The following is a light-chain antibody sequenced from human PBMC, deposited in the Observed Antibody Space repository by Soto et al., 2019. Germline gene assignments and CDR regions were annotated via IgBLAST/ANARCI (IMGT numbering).Light chain of an antibody. J-gene: IGKJ3*01. CDR3: QQYYCVPFS. CDR2: WAS. Sequence: DIVMTQARDSLAVSLGEWTTINCKSSQSVLYTSDTKNYLAWYQQQPGQPPKLLIYWASTRECAVPDRFSGSGCWTDFTLTIISPQAEAVAVYYCQQYYCVPFSFGPGTKVYIK. CDR1: QSVLYTSDTKNY. V-gene: IGKV4-1*01.